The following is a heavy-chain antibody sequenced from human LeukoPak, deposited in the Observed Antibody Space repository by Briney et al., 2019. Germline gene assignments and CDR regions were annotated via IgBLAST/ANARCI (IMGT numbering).Heavy chain of an antibody. CDR3: AKKSNGLWWQPSTNEYFQH. D-gene: IGHD4/OR15-4a*01. CDR2: ISYDGSNK. CDR1: GFTFSSYG. Sequence: GGSLRLSCAASGFTFSSYGMHWVRQVPGKGLEWVAVISYDGSNKYYADSVKGRFTISRDNSKNTLYLQMNSLRAEDTAVYYCAKKSNGLWWQPSTNEYFQHWGQGTLVTVSS. J-gene: IGHJ1*01. V-gene: IGHV3-30*18.